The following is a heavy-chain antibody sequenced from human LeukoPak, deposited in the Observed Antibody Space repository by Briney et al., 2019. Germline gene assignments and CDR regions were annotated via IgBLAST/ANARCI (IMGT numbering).Heavy chain of an antibody. V-gene: IGHV4-31*03. CDR1: GGSISSGGYY. CDR3: ARDHAPPDNAVI. J-gene: IGHJ4*02. Sequence: SETLSLTCTVSGGSISSGGYYWSWIRQHPGKGLEWIGYIYYSGSTYYNPSLKSRVTISVDTSKNQFSLKLSSVTAADTAVYYCARDHAPPDNAVIWSQGTLVTVSS. D-gene: IGHD4-11*01. CDR2: IYYSGST.